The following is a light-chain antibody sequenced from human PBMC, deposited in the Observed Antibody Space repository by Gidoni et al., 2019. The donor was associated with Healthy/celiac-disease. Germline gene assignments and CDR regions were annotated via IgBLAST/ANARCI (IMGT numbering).Light chain of an antibody. Sequence: QSVLTQPPSASGTPGQRGTISCSGSSSNIGSNTVNWYQQLPGTAPKLLLHGNNQRPSGVPDRFSGSKSGTSASLAISGLQSEDEADYYCAAWDDSLNGPVVFGGGTKLTVL. CDR1: SSNIGSNT. V-gene: IGLV1-44*01. CDR2: GNN. CDR3: AAWDDSLNGPVV. J-gene: IGLJ2*01.